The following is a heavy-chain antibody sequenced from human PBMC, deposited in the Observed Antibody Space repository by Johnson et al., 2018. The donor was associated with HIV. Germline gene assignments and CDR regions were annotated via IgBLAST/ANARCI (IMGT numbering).Heavy chain of an antibody. J-gene: IGHJ3*02. CDR3: ARDLRWSYDAFDI. V-gene: IGHV3-11*04. Sequence: QVQLVESGGDLVKPGGSLRLSCAASGFIFSDYCMSWIRQAPGTGLEWVSAISGSGGSTYYADSVKGRFTISRDNAKNSLYLQMNSLRAEDTAVYYCARDLRWSYDAFDIWGQGTMVTVSS. CDR2: ISGSGGST. D-gene: IGHD5-24*01. CDR1: GFIFSDYC.